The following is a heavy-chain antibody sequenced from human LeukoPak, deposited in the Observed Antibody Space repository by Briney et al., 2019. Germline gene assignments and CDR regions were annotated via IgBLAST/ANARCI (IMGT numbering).Heavy chain of an antibody. Sequence: GGSLRLSCATSRFMFRTYWMSWVRQAPGKGLEWVANIKQDGSDKYYVDSVKGRLTISRDNAKNSLYLQMNSLRAEDTAVYYCARAMYREPIAVAGTGPYAFDIWGQGTMVTVSS. V-gene: IGHV3-7*01. CDR2: IKQDGSDK. D-gene: IGHD6-19*01. CDR3: ARAMYREPIAVAGTGPYAFDI. CDR1: RFMFRTYW. J-gene: IGHJ3*02.